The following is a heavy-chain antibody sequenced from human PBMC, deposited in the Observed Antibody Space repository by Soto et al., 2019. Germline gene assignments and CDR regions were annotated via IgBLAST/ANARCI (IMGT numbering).Heavy chain of an antibody. CDR2: IYPGDSDT. J-gene: IGHJ6*02. CDR1: GDSFTSYW. V-gene: IGHV5-51*01. Sequence: PVESLRICWKGSGDSFTSYWSGWVRQMPGKGLEWMGIIYPGDSDTRYSPSFQGQVTISADKSISTAYLQWSSLKASDTAMYYCARTAAAGKYYYGVDVWGQGTTVTVSS. CDR3: ARTAAAGKYYYGVDV. D-gene: IGHD6-13*01.